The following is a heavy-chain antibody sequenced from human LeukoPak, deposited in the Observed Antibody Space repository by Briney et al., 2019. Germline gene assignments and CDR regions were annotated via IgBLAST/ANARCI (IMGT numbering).Heavy chain of an antibody. CDR1: GFTVSRNY. V-gene: IGHV3-11*06. CDR3: ARQGLYDSSDFWTFQH. CDR2: ISSSSDYK. Sequence: GGPLRLSCAASGFTVSRNYMSWIRQTPEEGLEWLSYISSSSDYKNYADSLKGRFTISRDNAKNSVYLQMNSLRAEDTAVYYCARQGLYDSSDFWTFQHWGQGTLVTVSS. D-gene: IGHD3/OR15-3a*01. J-gene: IGHJ1*01.